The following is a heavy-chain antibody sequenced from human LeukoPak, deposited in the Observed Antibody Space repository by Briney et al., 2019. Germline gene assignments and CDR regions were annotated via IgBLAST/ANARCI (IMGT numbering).Heavy chain of an antibody. V-gene: IGHV3-33*01. J-gene: IGHJ5*02. CDR1: GFAFSSFG. CDR2: IWYDGTNK. D-gene: IGHD4-17*01. CDR3: ARATVTRWFDP. Sequence: GGSLRLSCAASGFAFSSFGMHWVRQAPGKGLEWVAVIWYDGTNKYYADSVKGRFTISRDNSKNTLYLQMNSLRAEDTAVYYCARATVTRWFDPWGQGTLVTVSS.